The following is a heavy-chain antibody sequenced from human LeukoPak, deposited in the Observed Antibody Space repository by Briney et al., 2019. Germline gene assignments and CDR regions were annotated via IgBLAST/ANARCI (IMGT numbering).Heavy chain of an antibody. Sequence: MPSETLSLTCAVYGGSFSGYYWSWIRQPPGKGLEWIGEINHSGSTNYNPSLKSRVTISVDTSKNQFSLKLSSVTAADTAVYYCARARGYCSSTSPWSLTSPPHCYYMDVWGKGTTVTVSS. V-gene: IGHV4-34*01. J-gene: IGHJ6*03. D-gene: IGHD2-2*01. CDR2: INHSGST. CDR1: GGSFSGYY. CDR3: ARARGYCSSTSPWSLTSPPHCYYMDV.